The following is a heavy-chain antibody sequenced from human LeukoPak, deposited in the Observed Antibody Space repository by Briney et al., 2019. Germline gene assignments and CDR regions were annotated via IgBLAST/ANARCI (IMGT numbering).Heavy chain of an antibody. J-gene: IGHJ5*02. CDR2: INHSGST. CDR1: GGSFSGYY. Sequence: PSGTLSLTCAVYGGSFSGYYWSWIRQPPGKGLEWIGEINHSGSTNYNPSLKSRVTISVDTSKNQFSLKLSSVTAADTAVYYCARDLPYNYDILTGYFRWFDPWGQGTLVTVSS. V-gene: IGHV4-34*01. D-gene: IGHD3-9*01. CDR3: ARDLPYNYDILTGYFRWFDP.